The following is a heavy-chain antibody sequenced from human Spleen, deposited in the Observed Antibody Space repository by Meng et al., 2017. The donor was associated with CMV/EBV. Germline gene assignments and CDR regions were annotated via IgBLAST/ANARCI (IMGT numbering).Heavy chain of an antibody. Sequence: ACGSTFAICGITWLRQGPGRWLGWVRWVGAETGHTNYGAKFPGRVTVTADTFTNTAYMEMRSLRSDASALYSCARAGAAVTTNFDFWGQGTLVTVSS. V-gene: IGHV1-18*01. J-gene: IGHJ4*02. CDR2: VGAETGHT. D-gene: IGHD4-17*01. CDR3: ARAGAAVTTNFDF. CDR1: GSTFAICG.